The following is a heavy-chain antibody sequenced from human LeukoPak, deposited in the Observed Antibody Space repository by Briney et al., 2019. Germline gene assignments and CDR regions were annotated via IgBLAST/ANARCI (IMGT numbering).Heavy chain of an antibody. CDR1: GGSNSSHY. D-gene: IGHD6-6*01. Sequence: SETLSLTCTVSGGSNSSHYWSWIRQPPGKGLEWIGYIYYSGSTNYNPSLKSRVTISVDTSKNQFSLKLSSVTAADTAVYYCARRIAARKDYYYMDVWGKGTTVTVSS. V-gene: IGHV4-59*11. J-gene: IGHJ6*03. CDR3: ARRIAARKDYYYMDV. CDR2: IYYSGST.